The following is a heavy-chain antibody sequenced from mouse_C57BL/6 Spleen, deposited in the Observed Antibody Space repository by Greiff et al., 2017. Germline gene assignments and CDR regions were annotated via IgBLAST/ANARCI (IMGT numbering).Heavy chain of an antibody. CDR1: GFTFSSYA. Sequence: DEMLVESGEGLVKPGGSLKLSCAASGFTFSSYAMSWVRQTPEKRLEWVAYISSGGDYIYYADTVKGRFTISRDNARNTLYLQMSSLKSEDTAMYYCTREGSYGYYYAMDYWGQGTSVTVSS. D-gene: IGHD1-1*02. CDR3: TREGSYGYYYAMDY. J-gene: IGHJ4*01. V-gene: IGHV5-9-1*02. CDR2: ISSGGDYI.